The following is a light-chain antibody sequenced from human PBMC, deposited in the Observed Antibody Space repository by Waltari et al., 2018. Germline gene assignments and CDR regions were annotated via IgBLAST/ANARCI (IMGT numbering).Light chain of an antibody. CDR3: GTWDSNLSAGV. J-gene: IGLJ2*01. V-gene: IGLV1-51*01. CDR2: DNN. CDR1: TSTIGHSR. Sequence: QSVLTQPPSVSAAPGQKVTISCSGSTSTIGHSRVPWYLQLPGTAPKLLIYDNNKRPSGIPDRFSGSKSGTSATLDITGLQTGDEANYYCGTWDSNLSAGVFGGGTKLTVL.